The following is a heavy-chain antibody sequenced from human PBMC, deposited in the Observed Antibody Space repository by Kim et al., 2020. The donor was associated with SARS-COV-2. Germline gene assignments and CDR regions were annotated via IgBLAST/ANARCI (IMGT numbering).Heavy chain of an antibody. J-gene: IGHJ4*02. CDR1: GYTFTGYY. Sequence: ASVKVSCKASGYTFTGYYMHWVRQAPGQGLEWMGWINPNSGGTNYAQKFQGRVTMTRDTSISTAYMELSRLRSDDTAVYYCARDLRRGITMIGPGYWGQGTLVTVSS. CDR3: ARDLRRGITMIGPGY. CDR2: INPNSGGT. D-gene: IGHD3-22*01. V-gene: IGHV1-2*02.